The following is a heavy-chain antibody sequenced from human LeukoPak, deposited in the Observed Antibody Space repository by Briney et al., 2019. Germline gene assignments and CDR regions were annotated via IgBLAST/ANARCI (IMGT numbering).Heavy chain of an antibody. CDR3: AKASGSGWFFGHFDC. CDR2: ISGTGGST. CDR1: GFTFNNFA. D-gene: IGHD6-19*01. V-gene: IGHV3-23*01. Sequence: PGGSLRLSCAGTGFTFNNFAMSWVRQAPGKGLEWVSGISGTGGSTYYADSVKGRFTISRDNSKNTLYLQMNSLRAEDTAVYYCAKASGSGWFFGHFDCWGQGTLVTVSS. J-gene: IGHJ4*02.